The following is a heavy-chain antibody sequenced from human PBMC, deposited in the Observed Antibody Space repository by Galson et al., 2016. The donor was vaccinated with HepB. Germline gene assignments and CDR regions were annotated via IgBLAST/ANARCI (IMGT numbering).Heavy chain of an antibody. V-gene: IGHV3-23*01. Sequence: SLRLSCAATGFPFNTYAMTWVRQAPGKGLEWVSGVSGHAGSTYYADSVKGRFAISRDNCKNTLYLQMNSLRADDTAVYYCARANIIMVTLGVFLDTWGQGTLVTASS. CDR3: ARANIIMVTLGVFLDT. J-gene: IGHJ4*02. CDR2: VSGHAGST. D-gene: IGHD2-15*01. CDR1: GFPFNTYA.